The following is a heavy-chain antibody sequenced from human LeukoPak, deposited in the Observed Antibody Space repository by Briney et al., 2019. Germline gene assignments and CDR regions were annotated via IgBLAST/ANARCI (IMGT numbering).Heavy chain of an antibody. CDR3: ARDKFGAGTYVFDY. CDR1: GGSFSSYA. D-gene: IGHD3-10*01. V-gene: IGHV1-69*13. CDR2: IIPMFPTA. J-gene: IGHJ4*02. Sequence: SVTVSCKASGGSFSSYAISWVRQAPGQGLERMGGIIPMFPTANYAQNLQVRVTITADESTSTVYMELSSLRSEDTAVYYCARDKFGAGTYVFDYWGQGTLVTVSS.